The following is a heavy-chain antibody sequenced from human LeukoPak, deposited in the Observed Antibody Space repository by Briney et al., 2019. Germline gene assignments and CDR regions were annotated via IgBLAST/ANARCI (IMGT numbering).Heavy chain of an antibody. D-gene: IGHD2-15*01. CDR2: INHSGST. CDR1: GGSFSGYY. J-gene: IGHJ6*04. V-gene: IGHV4-34*01. CDR3: ARGKTWTYCSGGSCSRYYYYGMDV. Sequence: SETLSLTCAVYGGSFSGYYWSWIRQPPGKGLEWIGEINHSGSTNYNPSLKSRVTISVDTSKNQFSLKLSSVTAADTAVYYCARGKTWTYCSGGSCSRYYYYGMDVWGKGTRSPSPQ.